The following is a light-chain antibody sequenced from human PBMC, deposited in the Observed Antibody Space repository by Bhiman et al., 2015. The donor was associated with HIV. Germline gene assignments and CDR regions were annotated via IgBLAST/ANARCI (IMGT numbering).Light chain of an antibody. CDR2: EVS. V-gene: IGLV2-23*02. Sequence: QSALAQPASVSGSPGQSITISCTGTSSDVGSYNLVSWYQQHPGKAPKLMIYEVSNRPSGVSNRFSGSKSGNTASLTISGLQAEDEADYYCCSYAGSNTFNYVFGSGSKVTVL. CDR1: SSDVGSYNL. CDR3: CSYAGSNTFNYV. J-gene: IGLJ1*01.